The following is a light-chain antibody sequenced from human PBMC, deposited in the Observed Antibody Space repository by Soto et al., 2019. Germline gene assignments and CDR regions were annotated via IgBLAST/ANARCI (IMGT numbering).Light chain of an antibody. Sequence: EVVLTQSPGTLSSPPGERATLSCRASQSVTSNYLAWYQQKRGQAPRLLIWGASIRATDLPDRFSGGGSGTDFTLTISRLEAEDCAVYYCQQYGSSPGTFGQGTKVDIK. V-gene: IGKV3-20*01. J-gene: IGKJ1*01. CDR3: QQYGSSPGT. CDR2: GAS. CDR1: QSVTSNY.